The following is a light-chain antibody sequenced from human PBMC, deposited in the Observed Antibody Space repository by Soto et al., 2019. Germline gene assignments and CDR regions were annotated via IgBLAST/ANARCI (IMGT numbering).Light chain of an antibody. V-gene: IGLV1-47*01. CDR2: RNN. Sequence: QSVLTQPPSASGTPGQRVTISCSGSSSNIGSNYVYWYQQLPGTAPKLLIYRNNQRPSGVPDRFSGSKSGTSASLAISGLRSEDEADYYCAAWDDSLSGYGFGTGTNVTVL. CDR3: AAWDDSLSGYG. CDR1: SSNIGSNY. J-gene: IGLJ1*01.